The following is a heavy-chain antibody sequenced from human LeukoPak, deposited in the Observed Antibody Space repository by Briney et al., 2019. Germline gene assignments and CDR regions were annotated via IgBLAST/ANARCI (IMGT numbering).Heavy chain of an antibody. D-gene: IGHD4-17*01. CDR2: IRYDGNNK. V-gene: IGHV3-30*02. Sequence: GGSLRLSCAASGFTFSSYGMHWVRQAPGKGLEWVAFIRYDGNNKYYADSVKGRFTISRDNSKNTLYLQMNSLRAEDTAVYYCAKEATVTTSYYMDVWGKGTTVTVSS. CDR1: GFTFSSYG. CDR3: AKEATVTTSYYMDV. J-gene: IGHJ6*03.